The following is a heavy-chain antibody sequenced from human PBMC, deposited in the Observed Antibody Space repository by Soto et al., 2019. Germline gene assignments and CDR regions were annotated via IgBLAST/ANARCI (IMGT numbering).Heavy chain of an antibody. CDR3: ARDREVYRYSYGSGAAFDI. CDR1: GFTFSSYA. J-gene: IGHJ3*02. CDR2: ISYDGSNK. V-gene: IGHV3-30-3*01. D-gene: IGHD5-18*01. Sequence: GGSLRLSCAASGFTFSSYAMHWVRQAPGKGLEWVAVISYDGSNKYYADSVKGRFTISRDNSKNTLYLQMNSLRAEDTAVYYCARDREVYRYSYGSGAAFDIWGQGTMVTVSS.